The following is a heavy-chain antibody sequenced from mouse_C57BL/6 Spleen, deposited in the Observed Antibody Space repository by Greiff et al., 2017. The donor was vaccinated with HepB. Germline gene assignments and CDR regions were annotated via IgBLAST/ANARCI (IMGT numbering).Heavy chain of an antibody. CDR3: ARKLTGLDY. CDR2: IYPGSGST. CDR1: GYTFTRYW. D-gene: IGHD4-1*01. Sequence: QVQLQQPGAELVKPGASVKMSCKASGYTFTRYWITWVKQRPGPGLEWIGDIYPGSGSTNYNEKFKSKATQNVDTSSSPAYMQLSSLTSEDSAVYYGARKLTGLDYWGQGTTLTVSS. V-gene: IGHV1-55*01. J-gene: IGHJ2*01.